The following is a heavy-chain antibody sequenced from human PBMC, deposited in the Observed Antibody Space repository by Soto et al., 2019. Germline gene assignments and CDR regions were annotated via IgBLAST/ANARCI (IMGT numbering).Heavy chain of an antibody. D-gene: IGHD3-3*01. V-gene: IGHV3-48*02. J-gene: IGHJ6*02. CDR3: ARVTDYDFWAYSYYYGMDV. Sequence: EVQLVESGGGLVQPGGSLRLSCAASGFTFSSYSMNWVRQAPGKGLEWVSYISSSSSTIYYADSVKGRFTISRDNAKNSLYLQMNSLRDEDTAVYYCARVTDYDFWAYSYYYGMDVWGQGTTVTVSS. CDR2: ISSSSSTI. CDR1: GFTFSSYS.